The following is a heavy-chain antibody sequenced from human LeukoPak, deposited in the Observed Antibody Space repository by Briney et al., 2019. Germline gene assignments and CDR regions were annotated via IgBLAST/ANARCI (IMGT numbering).Heavy chain of an antibody. CDR3: AREGFREQQLVFSPGLTNWFDP. Sequence: ASVKVSCKASGYTFTSYDINWVRQATGQGLEWMGWMNPNSGNTGYAQKFQGRVTITRNTSISTAYMELSSLRSEDTAVYYCAREGFREQQLVFSPGLTNWFDPWGQGTLVTVSS. CDR2: MNPNSGNT. CDR1: GYTFTSYD. V-gene: IGHV1-8*03. J-gene: IGHJ5*02. D-gene: IGHD6-13*01.